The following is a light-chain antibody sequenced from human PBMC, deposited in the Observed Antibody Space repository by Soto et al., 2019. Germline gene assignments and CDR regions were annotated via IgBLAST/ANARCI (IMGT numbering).Light chain of an antibody. CDR1: QSVSSSY. CDR3: QQFGSSPMFT. CDR2: GAS. Sequence: EIVLTQSPGTLSLSPGDRATLSCRASQSVSSSYLAWYQQKPGQAPRLLIFGASSRATGVPDRFSGRGSATDFTLTISRLEPEDFAFYYCQQFGSSPMFTFGQGTKLEI. V-gene: IGKV3-20*01. J-gene: IGKJ2*01.